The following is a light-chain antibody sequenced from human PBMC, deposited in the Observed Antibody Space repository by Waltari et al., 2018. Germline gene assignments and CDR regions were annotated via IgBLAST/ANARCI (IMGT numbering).Light chain of an antibody. CDR1: QSVITY. CDR3: QQSYNNPRT. Sequence: DIQMTQSPSSLSASVGDRVTITCRASQSVITYLNWYQQDPGKAPQPLLYAASSLQSGVPSRFSGSGSGTDFTLTISNLQPGDFATYYCQQSYNNPRTFGPGTKVNIK. V-gene: IGKV1-39*01. CDR2: AAS. J-gene: IGKJ3*01.